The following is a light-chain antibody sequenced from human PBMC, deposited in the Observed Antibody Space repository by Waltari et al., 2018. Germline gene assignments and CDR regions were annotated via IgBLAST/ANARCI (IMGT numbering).Light chain of an antibody. CDR2: GAS. J-gene: IGKJ1*01. CDR3: QQYGSSPRT. V-gene: IGKV3-20*01. CDR1: PSVSSSY. Sequence: EIVLTQSPGTLSLSPGERATLSCRASPSVSSSYLAWYQQKPGQAPRLLIYGASSRATGIPDRFSGSESGTDFTITISRLEPEDFAVYYCQQYGSSPRTFGQGTKVEIK.